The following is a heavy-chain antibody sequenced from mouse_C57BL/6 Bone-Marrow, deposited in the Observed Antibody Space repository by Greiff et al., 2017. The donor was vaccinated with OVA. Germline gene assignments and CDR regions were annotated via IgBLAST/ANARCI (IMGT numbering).Heavy chain of an antibody. CDR1: GFSLTSYG. D-gene: IGHD1-1*01. J-gene: IGHJ4*01. V-gene: IGHV2-4*01. CDR3: AKPITTVVATGAMDY. Sequence: QVQLKESGPGLVQPSQSLSITCTVSGFSLTSYGVHWVRQPPGKGLEWLGVIWSGGSTDYNAAFISRLSISKDNSKSQVFFKMNSLQADDTAIYYCAKPITTVVATGAMDYWGQGTSVTVSS. CDR2: IWSGGST.